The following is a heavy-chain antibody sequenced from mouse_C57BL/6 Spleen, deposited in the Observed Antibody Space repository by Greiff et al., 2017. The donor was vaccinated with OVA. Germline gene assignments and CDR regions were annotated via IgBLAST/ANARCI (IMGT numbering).Heavy chain of an antibody. CDR2: IYPGSGNT. J-gene: IGHJ4*01. Sequence: VKLQQSGAELVRPGASVKLSCKASGYTFTDYYINWVKQRPGQGLEWIARIYPGSGNTYYNEKFKGKATLTAEKSSSTAYMQLSSLTSEDSAVYFCARGNDYEDYAMDYWGQGTSVTVSS. D-gene: IGHD2-4*01. V-gene: IGHV1-76*01. CDR1: GYTFTDYY. CDR3: ARGNDYEDYAMDY.